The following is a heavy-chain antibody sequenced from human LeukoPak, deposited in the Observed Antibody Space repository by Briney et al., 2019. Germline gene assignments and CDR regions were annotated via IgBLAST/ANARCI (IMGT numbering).Heavy chain of an antibody. CDR1: GSSISSYY. CDR3: ARCFTHYYGSGSYPDAFDI. J-gene: IGHJ3*02. CDR2: IYYSGST. Sequence: SETLSLTCTVSGSSISSYYWSWIRQPPGKGLEWIGYIYYSGSTNYNPSLKSRVTISVDTSKNQFSLKLSSVTAADTAVYYCARCFTHYYGSGSYPDAFDIWGQGTMVTVSS. D-gene: IGHD3-10*01. V-gene: IGHV4-59*01.